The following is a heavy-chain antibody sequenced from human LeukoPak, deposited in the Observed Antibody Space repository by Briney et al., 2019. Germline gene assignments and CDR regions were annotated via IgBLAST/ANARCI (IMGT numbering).Heavy chain of an antibody. CDR3: AKDMAGPDSNYYYYYMDV. Sequence: PGRSLRLSCAASGFSFSTYAMHWVRQAPGKGLEWVAVISSDGNNKYNADSVKGRFTISRDNSKNTLYLQMNSLRAEDTAVYYCAKDMAGPDSNYYYYYMDVWGKGTTVTVSS. CDR1: GFSFSTYA. CDR2: ISSDGNNK. J-gene: IGHJ6*03. V-gene: IGHV3-30-3*01. D-gene: IGHD3-10*01.